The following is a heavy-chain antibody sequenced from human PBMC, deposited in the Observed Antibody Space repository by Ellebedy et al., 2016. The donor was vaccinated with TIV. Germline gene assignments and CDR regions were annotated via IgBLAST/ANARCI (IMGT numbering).Heavy chain of an antibody. J-gene: IGHJ1*01. Sequence: GESLKISCAASGFTFSSFSMHWVRQPPGKGPVWVSRINGDGSITSYADSVKGRFTISRDNAKDTLYLQMNSLIAEDSAVYYCARGHNYGFEHWGQGTLVTVSS. CDR1: GFTFSSFS. CDR3: ARGHNYGFEH. CDR2: INGDGSIT. V-gene: IGHV3-74*01. D-gene: IGHD5-24*01.